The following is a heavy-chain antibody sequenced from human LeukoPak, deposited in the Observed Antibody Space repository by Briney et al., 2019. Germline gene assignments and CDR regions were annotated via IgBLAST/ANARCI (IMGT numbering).Heavy chain of an antibody. D-gene: IGHD3-22*01. CDR1: GGSFSGYY. CDR3: ARRVNYYDSSNWFDP. J-gene: IGHJ5*02. Sequence: SETLSLTCAVYGGSFSGYYWSWIRQPPGKGLEWIGYIYYSGSTNYNPSLKSRVTISVDTSKNQFSLKLSSVTAADTAVYYCARRVNYYDSSNWFDPWGQGTLVTVSS. CDR2: IYYSGST. V-gene: IGHV4-59*08.